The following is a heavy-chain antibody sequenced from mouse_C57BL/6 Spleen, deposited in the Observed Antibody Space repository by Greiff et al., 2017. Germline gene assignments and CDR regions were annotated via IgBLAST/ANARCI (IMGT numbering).Heavy chain of an antibody. J-gene: IGHJ2*01. CDR2: IYPGDGDT. CDR3: AKGGSLRYYFDY. D-gene: IGHD2-12*01. V-gene: IGHV1-80*01. CDR1: GYAFSSYW. Sequence: QVQLQQSGAELVKPGASVKISCKASGYAFSSYWMNWVKQRPGKGLEWIGQIYPGDGDTNYNGKFKGKATLTADKSSSTAYMQLSSLTSEDSAVYFCAKGGSLRYYFDYWGQGTTLTVSS.